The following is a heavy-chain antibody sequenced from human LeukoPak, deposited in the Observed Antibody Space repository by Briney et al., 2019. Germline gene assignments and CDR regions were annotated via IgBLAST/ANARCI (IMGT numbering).Heavy chain of an antibody. CDR1: GFTFRNYW. Sequence: GGSLRLSCGASGFTFRNYWMNWVRQAPGKGLEWVANIKDDGSDKYYVDSVKGRFTISRDNAKNSLYLQMNSLRAEDTAVYYCARERAHDYVWGSYRWPIDYWGQGTLVTVSS. V-gene: IGHV3-7*01. CDR2: IKDDGSDK. D-gene: IGHD3-16*02. CDR3: ARERAHDYVWGSYRWPIDY. J-gene: IGHJ4*02.